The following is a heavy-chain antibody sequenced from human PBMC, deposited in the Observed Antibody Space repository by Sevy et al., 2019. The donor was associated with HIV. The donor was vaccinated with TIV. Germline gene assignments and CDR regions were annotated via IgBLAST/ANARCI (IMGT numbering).Heavy chain of an antibody. D-gene: IGHD6-19*01. CDR2: ISAYNGNT. Sequence: ASVKVSGKASGYTFTSYGISWVRQAPGQGLEWMGWISAYNGNTNYAQKLQGRVTITTDTSTSTAYMELRSLRSDDTAVYYCARPFHSGLIAVAGTGGDYWGQGTLVTVSS. CDR3: ARPFHSGLIAVAGTGGDY. J-gene: IGHJ4*02. V-gene: IGHV1-18*01. CDR1: GYTFTSYG.